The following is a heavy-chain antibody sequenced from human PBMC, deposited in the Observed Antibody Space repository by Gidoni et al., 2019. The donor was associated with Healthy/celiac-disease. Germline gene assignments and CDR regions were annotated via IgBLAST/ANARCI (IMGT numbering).Heavy chain of an antibody. CDR3: ARHFVLSHYYDSSGYIDAFDI. CDR1: GFPFSDYY. D-gene: IGHD3-22*01. V-gene: IGHV3-11*01. J-gene: IGHJ3*02. Sequence: QVQLVESGGGLVKPGGSLRLSCAASGFPFSDYYMSWIRKAPGKGLEWCAYISSSGSTIYYADSVKGRFTISRDNAKNSLYLQMNSLRAEDTAVYYCARHFVLSHYYDSSGYIDAFDIWGQGTMVTVSS. CDR2: ISSSGSTI.